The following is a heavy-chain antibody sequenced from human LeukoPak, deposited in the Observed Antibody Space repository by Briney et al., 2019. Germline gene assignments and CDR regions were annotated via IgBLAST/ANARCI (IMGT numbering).Heavy chain of an antibody. CDR1: GFTFDDYT. J-gene: IGHJ4*02. Sequence: GGSLRLSCAASGFTFDDYTMHWVRQAPGKGLEWVSLISWDGGSTYYADSVKGRFTISRDNSKNSLYLQMNSLRTEDTALYYCAKSAVAGYLRQDFDYWGQGTLVTVSS. CDR2: ISWDGGST. CDR3: AKSAVAGYLRQDFDY. D-gene: IGHD6-19*01. V-gene: IGHV3-43*01.